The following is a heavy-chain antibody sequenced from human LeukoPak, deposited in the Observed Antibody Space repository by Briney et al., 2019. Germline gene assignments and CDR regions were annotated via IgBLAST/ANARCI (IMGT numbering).Heavy chain of an antibody. D-gene: IGHD3-3*01. Sequence: GASVKVSCKASGFTFASYAMRWVRQAPGQRLEWMGWINAGNGHTRYSQRFQGRVTITRDTSATTVYMEVTSLRSEDTAVYYCARGIWSRTVSSYYFDYWGQGTLVTVSS. V-gene: IGHV1-3*01. CDR2: INAGNGHT. CDR1: GFTFASYA. J-gene: IGHJ4*02. CDR3: ARGIWSRTVSSYYFDY.